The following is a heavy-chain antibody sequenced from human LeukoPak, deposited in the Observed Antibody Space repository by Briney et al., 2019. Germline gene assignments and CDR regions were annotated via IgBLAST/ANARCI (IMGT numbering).Heavy chain of an antibody. D-gene: IGHD3-22*01. CDR2: IIPIFGTA. Sequence: WASVKVSCKASGGTFSSYAISWVRQAPGQGLEWMGGIIPIFGTANYAQKFQGRVTITADESTSTAYMELSSLRSEDTAVYYCARGRNYYDSSGVPDDYWGQGTLVTVSS. V-gene: IGHV1-69*13. J-gene: IGHJ4*02. CDR1: GGTFSSYA. CDR3: ARGRNYYDSSGVPDDY.